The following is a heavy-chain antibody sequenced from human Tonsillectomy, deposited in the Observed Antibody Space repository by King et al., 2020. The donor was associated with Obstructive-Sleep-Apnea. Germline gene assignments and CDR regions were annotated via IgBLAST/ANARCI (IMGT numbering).Heavy chain of an antibody. V-gene: IGHV3-7*01. Sequence: VQLVESGGGLVQPGGSLRLSCAASGFTFKNYWMIWVRQVPGKGLEWVANINRDGTQKNYVDSVKGRFTISRDNSRKSLSLQMNSLRAEDTAVYHCTRDLSPAASGSYFDAFDIWGQGTMVTVSS. CDR3: TRDLSPAASGSYFDAFDI. J-gene: IGHJ3*02. CDR1: GFTFKNYW. CDR2: INRDGTQK. D-gene: IGHD3-10*01.